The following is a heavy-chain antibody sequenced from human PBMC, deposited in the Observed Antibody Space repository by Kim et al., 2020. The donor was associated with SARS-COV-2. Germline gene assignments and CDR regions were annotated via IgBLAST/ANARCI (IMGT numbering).Heavy chain of an antibody. CDR1: GFTFRNYN. J-gene: IGHJ2*01. CDR2: ISGSSVYK. Sequence: GVSLRLSCAASGFTFRNYNMSWVRQAPGEGLAWVSSISGSSVYKYYPDSVKGRFTVSRADAKNSLYLEMNILTAEDTALYYCVTATASGTYWYFHHWGR. V-gene: IGHV3-21*01. CDR3: VTATASGTYWYFHH.